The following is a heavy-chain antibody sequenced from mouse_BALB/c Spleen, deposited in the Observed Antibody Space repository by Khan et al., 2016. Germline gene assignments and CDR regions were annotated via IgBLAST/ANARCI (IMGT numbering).Heavy chain of an antibody. CDR1: GYSITSDYA. Sequence: VQLQQSGPGLVKPSQSLSLTCTVTGYSITSDYAWNWIRQFPGNKLEWMGYISYSGSTSYNPSLKSRISITRDTSKNQFFLQLNSVTTEDTATYYCARSGGLGRNYFDYWGQGTTLTVSS. CDR3: ARSGGLGRNYFDY. V-gene: IGHV3-2*02. D-gene: IGHD4-1*01. J-gene: IGHJ2*01. CDR2: ISYSGST.